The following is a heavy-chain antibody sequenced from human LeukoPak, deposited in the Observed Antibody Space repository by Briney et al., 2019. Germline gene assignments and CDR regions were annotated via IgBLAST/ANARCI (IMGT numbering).Heavy chain of an antibody. D-gene: IGHD1-14*01. CDR2: ISDSGGST. CDR3: AKLSGIIPDY. Sequence: PGGSLRLSCAASGFTFSSYAMSCVRQAPGKGLEWVSAISDSGGSTYSADSVKGRFTISRDNSKNTLYLQLNSLRAEDTAVYYCAKLSGIIPDYWGQGTLVTVSS. V-gene: IGHV3-23*01. J-gene: IGHJ4*02. CDR1: GFTFSSYA.